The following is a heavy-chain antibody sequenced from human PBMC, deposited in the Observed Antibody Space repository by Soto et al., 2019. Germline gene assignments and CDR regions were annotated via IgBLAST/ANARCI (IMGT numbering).Heavy chain of an antibody. Sequence: EVQLLESGGGLVQPGGSLRLSCATSGFTFSSYAMSWVRQAPGKGLEWVSAISGSGGSTYYADSVKGRFTISRDNSKNTLYLQMNSLRAEDTAVYYCAKDISPSIATIYFDYWGQGTLVTVSS. CDR1: GFTFSSYA. CDR3: AKDISPSIATIYFDY. V-gene: IGHV3-23*01. J-gene: IGHJ4*02. CDR2: ISGSGGST. D-gene: IGHD3-22*01.